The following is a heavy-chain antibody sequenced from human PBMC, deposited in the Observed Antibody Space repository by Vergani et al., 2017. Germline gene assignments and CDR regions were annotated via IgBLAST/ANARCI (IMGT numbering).Heavy chain of an antibody. CDR2: ITPFNGNT. CDR3: ALDESSTSCINSVCITPATSSWFDP. D-gene: IGHD2-2*01. CDR1: GYTFTYRY. V-gene: IGHV1-45*02. Sequence: QMQLVQSGAEVKKTGSSVKVSCKASGYTFTYRYLHWVRQAPGQALEWMGWITPFNGNTNYAQKFQDRVTITRDRSMSTAYMELSSLRSEDTAMYYCALDESSTSCINSVCITPATSSWFDPWGQGTLVTVSA. J-gene: IGHJ5*02.